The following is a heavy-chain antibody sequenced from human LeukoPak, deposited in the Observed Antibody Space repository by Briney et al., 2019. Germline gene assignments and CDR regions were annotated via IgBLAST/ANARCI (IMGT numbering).Heavy chain of an antibody. Sequence: GASVKVSCTASGYTFTGYYMHWVRQAPGQGLEWMGWINPNSGGTNYAQKFQGRVTMTRDTSISTAYMELGRLRSDDTAVYYCARVSLGGYCSSTSCYYWGQGTLVTVSS. CDR2: INPNSGGT. CDR1: GYTFTGYY. J-gene: IGHJ4*02. CDR3: ARVSLGGYCSSTSCYY. V-gene: IGHV1-2*02. D-gene: IGHD2-2*03.